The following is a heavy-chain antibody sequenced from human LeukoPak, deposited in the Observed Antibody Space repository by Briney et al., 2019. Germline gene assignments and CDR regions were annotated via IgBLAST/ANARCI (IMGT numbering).Heavy chain of an antibody. Sequence: PSETLSLTCAVSGYSISSGYYWGWIRQPPGKGLEWIGSIYHSGSTYYNPSLKSRVTISVDTSKNQFSLKLSSVTAADTAVCYCARLGDYGDYADYWGQGTLVTVSS. J-gene: IGHJ4*02. V-gene: IGHV4-38-2*01. CDR1: GYSISSGYY. CDR3: ARLGDYGDYADY. D-gene: IGHD4-17*01. CDR2: IYHSGST.